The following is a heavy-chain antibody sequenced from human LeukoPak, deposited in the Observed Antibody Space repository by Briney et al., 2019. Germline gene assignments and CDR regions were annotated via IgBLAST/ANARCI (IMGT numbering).Heavy chain of an antibody. D-gene: IGHD3-22*01. CDR3: ATAWTDYDSSGYSN. V-gene: IGHV1-24*01. J-gene: IGHJ4*02. Sequence: ASVKVSCKVSGYTLTELSMHWVRQAPGKGLEWMGGFDPEDGETIYAQKFQGRVTMTEDTSTDTAYMELSSLRSEDTAVHYCATAWTDYDSSGYSNWGQGTLLTVSS. CDR2: FDPEDGET. CDR1: GYTLTELS.